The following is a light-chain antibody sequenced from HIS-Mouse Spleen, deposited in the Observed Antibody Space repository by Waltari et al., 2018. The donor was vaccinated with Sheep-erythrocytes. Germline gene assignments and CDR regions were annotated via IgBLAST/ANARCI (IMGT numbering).Light chain of an antibody. V-gene: IGLV2-11*01. J-gene: IGLJ1*01. CDR3: CSYAGSYNHV. Sequence: QSALTQPPSASGSPGQSVTISCTGTSSDVGGYNYVSWYQQHPGKAPKLMIYDVSKRPSGVPDRFSGSKSGNTASLTISGLQAEDEADYYCCSYAGSYNHVFGTGTKVTVL. CDR1: SSDVGGYNY. CDR2: DVS.